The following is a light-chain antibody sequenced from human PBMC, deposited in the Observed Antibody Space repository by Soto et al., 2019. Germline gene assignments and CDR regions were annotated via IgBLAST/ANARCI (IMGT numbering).Light chain of an antibody. V-gene: IGKV3-20*01. J-gene: IGKJ2*01. CDR3: LQYGSSPYT. CDR1: QSVSSSY. Sequence: EIVLTQSPGTLSLSPGERVTLSCRDSQSVSSSYLAWYQQKPGQAPRLLIHDTSSRATGTPDRFSGSGSATDFTLTISRLEPEDFAVYYCLQYGSSPYTFGQGTKLEIK. CDR2: DTS.